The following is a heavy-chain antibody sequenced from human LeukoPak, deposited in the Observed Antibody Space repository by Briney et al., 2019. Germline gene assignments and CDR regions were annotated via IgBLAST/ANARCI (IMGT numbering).Heavy chain of an antibody. V-gene: IGHV4-4*07. CDR2: IYTSGST. D-gene: IGHD3-22*01. CDR1: GGSISSYY. CDR3: ARTATEYYYDSSGYYPWFFDY. J-gene: IGHJ4*02. Sequence: PSETLSLTCTVSGGSISSYYWSWIRQPAGKGLEWIGRIYTSGSTNYNPSLKSRVTMSVDTSKNQFSLKLSSVTAAVTAVYYCARTATEYYYDSSGYYPWFFDYWGQGTLVTVSS.